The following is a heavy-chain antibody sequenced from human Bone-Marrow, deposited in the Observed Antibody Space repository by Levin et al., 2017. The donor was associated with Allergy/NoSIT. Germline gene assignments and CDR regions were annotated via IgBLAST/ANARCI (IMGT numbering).Heavy chain of an antibody. Sequence: SETLSLTCTVSNGSVTSDNYFWNWIRQPPGKGLEWVGYVSYRGGPFYNPSLKSRVTISLDTSQNQFSLKLESVTAADTAVYYCARETGYRSGYGVDYWGQGTLITVSS. V-gene: IGHV4-61*01. CDR2: VSYRGGP. CDR1: NGSVTSDNYF. J-gene: IGHJ4*02. CDR3: ARETGYRSGYGVDY. D-gene: IGHD6-19*01.